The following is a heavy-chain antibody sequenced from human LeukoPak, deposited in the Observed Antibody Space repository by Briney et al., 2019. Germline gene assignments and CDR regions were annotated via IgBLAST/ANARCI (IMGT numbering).Heavy chain of an antibody. CDR1: GFIFSNYG. CDR3: ARADCSSSSCPSKFDY. CDR2: IWYDGSRK. J-gene: IGHJ4*02. Sequence: GRSLRLSCVASGFIFSNYGLHWVRQAPGKGLEWVAVIWYDGSRKYYADSVMGRFTISRDNSKNTLYLQMNSLRVEDTAVYYCARADCSSSSCPSKFDYWGQGTLVTVSS. D-gene: IGHD2-2*01. V-gene: IGHV3-33*01.